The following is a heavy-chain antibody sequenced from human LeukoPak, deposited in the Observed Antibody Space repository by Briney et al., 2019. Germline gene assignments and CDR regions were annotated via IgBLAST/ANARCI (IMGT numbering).Heavy chain of an antibody. CDR2: INPNSGGT. D-gene: IGHD3-3*01. Sequence: ASVKVSCKASGYTFTGYYMHWVRQAPGQGLEWMGWINPNSGGTNYAQKFQGRVTMTRDTSISTAYMELSRLRSEDTAVYYCARDNTILNWFDPWGQGTLVTVSS. CDR1: GYTFTGYY. J-gene: IGHJ5*02. CDR3: ARDNTILNWFDP. V-gene: IGHV1-2*02.